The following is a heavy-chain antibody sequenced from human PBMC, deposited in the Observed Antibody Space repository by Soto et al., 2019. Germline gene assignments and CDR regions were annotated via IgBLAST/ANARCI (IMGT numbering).Heavy chain of an antibody. CDR2: VSSDGSRR. Sequence: GGSLRLSCAFSGFTFSGHAIHGVRQAPGKGLEWVAIVSSDGSRRFYGESVEGRFSISRDNSRNTLYLQMKSLRPEDTAVYYCAKDTYYYSSSGYYVFDYWGQGTVVTVSS. D-gene: IGHD3-22*01. CDR3: AKDTYYYSSSGYYVFDY. V-gene: IGHV3-30*18. J-gene: IGHJ4*02. CDR1: GFTFSGHA.